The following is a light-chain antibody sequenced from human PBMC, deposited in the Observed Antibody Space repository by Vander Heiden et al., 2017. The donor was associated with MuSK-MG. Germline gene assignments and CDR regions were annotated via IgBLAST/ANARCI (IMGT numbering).Light chain of an antibody. CDR3: QSYDSSLSGYV. CDR1: NIGAGYD. Sequence: QSVLTQPPSVSGAPGQRVTISNIGAGYDVHWYQQLPGTVPKLLIYANNNRPSGVPDRFSGSKSGTSASLAITGLQAEDEADYYCQSYDSSLSGYVFGTGTKVTVL. V-gene: IGLV1-40*01. CDR2: ANN. J-gene: IGLJ1*01.